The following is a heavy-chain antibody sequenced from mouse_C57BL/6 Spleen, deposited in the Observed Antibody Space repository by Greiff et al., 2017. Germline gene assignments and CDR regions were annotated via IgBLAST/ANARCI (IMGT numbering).Heavy chain of an antibody. D-gene: IGHD1-1*01. V-gene: IGHV7-3*01. CDR3: ARYYYGLYYAMDY. CDR2: IRNKANGYTT. CDR1: GFTFTDYY. Sequence: EVQRVESGGGLVQPGGSLSLSCAASGFTFTDYYMSWVRQPPGKALEWLGFIRNKANGYTTEYSASVKGRFTISRDNFQSILYLQMNALRAEDSATYYCARYYYGLYYAMDYWGQGTSVTVSS. J-gene: IGHJ4*01.